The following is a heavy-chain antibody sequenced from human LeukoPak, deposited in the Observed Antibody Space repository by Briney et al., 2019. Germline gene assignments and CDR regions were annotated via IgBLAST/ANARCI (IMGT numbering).Heavy chain of an antibody. CDR1: GYTFTSYD. Sequence: ASVKVSCKASGYTFTSYDINWVRQAPGQGLEWMGWMNPNSGNTVYAQKFQGRVTITRNTSISTAYMELSSLRSEDTAVYYCARSAAAGDHDYWGQGTLVTVSS. V-gene: IGHV1-8*03. CDR2: MNPNSGNT. CDR3: ARSAAAGDHDY. J-gene: IGHJ4*02. D-gene: IGHD6-13*01.